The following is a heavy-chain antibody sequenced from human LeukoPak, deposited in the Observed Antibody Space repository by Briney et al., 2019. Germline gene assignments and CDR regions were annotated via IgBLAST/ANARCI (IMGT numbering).Heavy chain of an antibody. Sequence: GGSLRLSCAASGFTFSSYSMNWVRQAPGKGLEWVSSISSSSSYIYYADSVKGRFTISRDNAKNSLYLQMNSLRAEDTAVYYCARDETDFSTNYFDYWGQGTLVTVSS. J-gene: IGHJ4*02. D-gene: IGHD3-3*01. V-gene: IGHV3-21*01. CDR3: ARDETDFSTNYFDY. CDR1: GFTFSSYS. CDR2: ISSSSSYI.